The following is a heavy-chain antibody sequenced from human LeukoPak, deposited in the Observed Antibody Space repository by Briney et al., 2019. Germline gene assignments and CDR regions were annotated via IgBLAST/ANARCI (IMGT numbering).Heavy chain of an antibody. CDR3: ARMRIRAAAFDI. D-gene: IGHD2/OR15-2a*01. V-gene: IGHV3-30*03. CDR2: ISYDGSNK. Sequence: GRSLRLSCAASGFTFSSYGMHWVRQAPGKGLEWVAVISYDGSNKYYADSVKGRFTISRDNSKNTLYLQMNSLRAEDTAVYYCARMRIRAAAFDIWGQGTMVTVSS. CDR1: GFTFSSYG. J-gene: IGHJ3*02.